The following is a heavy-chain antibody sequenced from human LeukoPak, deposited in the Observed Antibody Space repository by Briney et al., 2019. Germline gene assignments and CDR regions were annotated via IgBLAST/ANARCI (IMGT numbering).Heavy chain of an antibody. V-gene: IGHV4-59*08. CDR2: INYSGST. Sequence: SETLSLTCTVSGGFIETYYWSWIRQSPGKGLEWIAFINYSGSTNYNPSLMSRVTISVDTSKNQFSLKLSSVTAADTAVYYCARLGNVDDFWSGYYPDYWGQGTLVTVSS. D-gene: IGHD3-3*01. CDR3: ARLGNVDDFWSGYYPDY. J-gene: IGHJ4*02. CDR1: GGFIETYY.